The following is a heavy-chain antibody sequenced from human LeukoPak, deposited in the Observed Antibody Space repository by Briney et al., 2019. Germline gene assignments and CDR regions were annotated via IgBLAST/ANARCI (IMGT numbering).Heavy chain of an antibody. J-gene: IGHJ2*01. CDR3: ARRVYSGSYNWYFDL. CDR2: ISYSGST. CDR1: GGSISTSTYY. Sequence: SETLSLTCTVSGGSISTSTYYWGWIRQPPGKGLEWIGSISYSGSTYNNPSLKCRVTISVDTSKNQFSLKLSSVTAPDTAVYYCARRVYSGSYNWYFDLWGRGTLVTVSS. D-gene: IGHD1-26*01. V-gene: IGHV4-39*01.